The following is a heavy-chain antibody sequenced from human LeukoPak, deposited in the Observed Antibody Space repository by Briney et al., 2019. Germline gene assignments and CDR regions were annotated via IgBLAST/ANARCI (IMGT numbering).Heavy chain of an antibody. Sequence: PSETLFLTCTVSGGSISSSSYYWGWIRQPPGKGLEWIGSIYYSGSTYYNPSLKSRVTISVDTSKNQFSLKLSSVTAADTAVYYCARAYDSSGYYLFDYWGQGALVTVSS. CDR1: GGSISSSSYY. CDR3: ARAYDSSGYYLFDY. V-gene: IGHV4-39*07. CDR2: IYYSGST. D-gene: IGHD3-22*01. J-gene: IGHJ4*02.